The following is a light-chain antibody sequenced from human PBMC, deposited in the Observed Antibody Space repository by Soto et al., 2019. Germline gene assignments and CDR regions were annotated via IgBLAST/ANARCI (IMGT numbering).Light chain of an antibody. Sequence: QSALTQPASVSGSPGQSITISCITTSSYIGAYNYVSWYQQHTGKAPKLIIYDVTSRPSGVSNRFSGSKSGNTASLTISGLQAEDEADYFCSSHTFGSIVVFGGGTKLTVL. CDR2: DVT. CDR1: SSYIGAYNY. J-gene: IGLJ2*01. V-gene: IGLV2-14*03. CDR3: SSHTFGSIVV.